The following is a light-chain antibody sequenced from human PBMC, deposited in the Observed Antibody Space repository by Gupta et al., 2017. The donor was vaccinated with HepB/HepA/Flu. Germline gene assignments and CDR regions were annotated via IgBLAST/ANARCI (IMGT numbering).Light chain of an antibody. Sequence: DIGMTHVPDSLAVSLGERATINCKSSQSVLYSSNNKNYLAWYQQKPGQPPKLLIYWASTRESGVPDRFSGSGSGTDFTLTISSLQAEDVAVYYCQQDYSTPRTFGQGTKVEIK. CDR2: WAS. CDR1: QSVLYSSNNKNY. CDR3: QQDYSTPRT. V-gene: IGKV4-1*01. J-gene: IGKJ1*01.